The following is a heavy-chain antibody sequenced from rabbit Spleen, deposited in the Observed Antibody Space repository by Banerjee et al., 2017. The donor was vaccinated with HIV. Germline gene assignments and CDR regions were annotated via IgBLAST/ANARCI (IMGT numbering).Heavy chain of an antibody. CDR1: GLDFSSSYW. CDR2: IDVVKSGTT. J-gene: IGHJ4*01. D-gene: IGHD4-2*01. CDR3: ARDAAGREDFNL. V-gene: IGHV1S45*01. Sequence: QEQLVESGGGLVKPGSSLTLTCKASGLDFSSSYWICWVRQAPGKGLEWIACIDVVKSGTTYYATWAKGRFTISKSSSTTVTLQMTSLTAADTATYFCARDAAGREDFNLRGPGTLVTVS.